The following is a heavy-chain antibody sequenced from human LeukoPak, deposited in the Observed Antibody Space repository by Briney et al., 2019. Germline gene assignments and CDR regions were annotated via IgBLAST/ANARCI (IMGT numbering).Heavy chain of an antibody. Sequence: GGSLRLSWAASAFTLSSYAMHWVRQAAGRGREWVAFISYDGGTKTYADSVRGRFSISRDSSKTALHLQLYCLRARDTSVYFCVRNVNIAYWGQGTLVTVSS. J-gene: IGHJ4*02. CDR1: AFTLSSYA. D-gene: IGHD2-8*01. CDR2: ISYDGGTK. CDR3: VRNVNIAY. V-gene: IGHV3-30*02.